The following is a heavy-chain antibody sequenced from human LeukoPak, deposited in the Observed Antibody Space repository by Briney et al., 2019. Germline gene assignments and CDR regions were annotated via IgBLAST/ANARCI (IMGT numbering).Heavy chain of an antibody. Sequence: GESLKISCKASGYSFTDYWIVWVRQMPGKGLEWMGIIYPGDSDITYSPSFQGQVTISVDKSISTTYLQWSSLKSSDTAMYYCARPGPHWYFEFWGRGTLVTVSS. V-gene: IGHV5-51*01. CDR3: ARPGPHWYFEF. CDR2: IYPGDSDI. CDR1: GYSFTDYW. J-gene: IGHJ2*01.